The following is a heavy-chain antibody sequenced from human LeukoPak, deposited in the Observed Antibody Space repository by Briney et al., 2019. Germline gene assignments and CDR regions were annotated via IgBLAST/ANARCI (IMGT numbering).Heavy chain of an antibody. Sequence: GGSLRLSCAASGFTFSSYGMHWVRQAPGKGREWVSSISRSGSTKYYADSVKGRFTISRDNAKNSLFLQMNSLRAEDTAVYYCARVLRYCSGGNCYSGGLGYMDVWGKGTTVTISS. D-gene: IGHD2-15*01. V-gene: IGHV3-48*04. J-gene: IGHJ6*03. CDR2: ISRSGSTK. CDR1: GFTFSSYG. CDR3: ARVLRYCSGGNCYSGGLGYMDV.